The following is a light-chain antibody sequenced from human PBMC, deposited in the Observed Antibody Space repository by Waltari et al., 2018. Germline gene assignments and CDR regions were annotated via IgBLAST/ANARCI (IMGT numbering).Light chain of an antibody. CDR1: SGRIASNY. Sequence: NFMLTQPHSVSESPGKTVTISCTRSSGRIASNYVQWYQQLPGSSPTSVIYEYNHRPSGVPARFSGSIDISSNSASLTISGLKTEDEADYYCQSYDTNNVVFGGGTKLTVL. V-gene: IGLV6-57*01. CDR3: QSYDTNNVV. CDR2: EYN. J-gene: IGLJ3*02.